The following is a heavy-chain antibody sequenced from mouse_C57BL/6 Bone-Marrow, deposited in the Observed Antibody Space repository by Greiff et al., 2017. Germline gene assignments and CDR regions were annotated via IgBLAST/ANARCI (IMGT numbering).Heavy chain of an antibody. CDR2: IWSGGST. D-gene: IGHD1-1*02. J-gene: IGHJ4*01. Sequence: VKLVESGPGLVQPSQSLSISCTVSGFSLTSYGVHWVSQSPGKGLEWLGVIWSGGSTDYYAAFISRMSISNDNSKSQVFFKMNSLHAYDTAIYYCAAHYDYYAMDYWGQGTSVTVSS. CDR3: AAHYDYYAMDY. V-gene: IGHV2-2*01. CDR1: GFSLTSYG.